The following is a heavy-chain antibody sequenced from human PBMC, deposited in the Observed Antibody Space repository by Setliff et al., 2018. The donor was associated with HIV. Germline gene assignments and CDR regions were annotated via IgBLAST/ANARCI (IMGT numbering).Heavy chain of an antibody. CDR2: IKQDGSEK. CDR3: ARILSTTPPKY. Sequence: QTGGSLRLSCAASGFSFSNAWMSWVRQAPGKGLEWVANIKQDGSEKYYVDSVKGRFTISRDNSQNSLYLQINSLSAEDTAVYYCARILSTTPPKYWGQGSLVTVSS. J-gene: IGHJ4*02. CDR1: GFSFSNAW. D-gene: IGHD5-12*01. V-gene: IGHV3-7*01.